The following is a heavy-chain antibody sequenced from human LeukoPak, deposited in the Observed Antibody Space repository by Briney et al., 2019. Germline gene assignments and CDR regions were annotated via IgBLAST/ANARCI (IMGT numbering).Heavy chain of an antibody. CDR3: ARHSGYALYNWFDP. CDR2: ISYSGST. Sequence: SETLSLTCTVSGGSISSTNYYWAWNRQPPGKGLEWIGSISYSGSTYYNPSLKSRITISVDTSKNQLSLRLSSVTAADTAVYYCARHSGYALYNWFDPWGQGTLVTVSS. D-gene: IGHD5-12*01. CDR1: GGSISSTNYY. J-gene: IGHJ5*02. V-gene: IGHV4-39*01.